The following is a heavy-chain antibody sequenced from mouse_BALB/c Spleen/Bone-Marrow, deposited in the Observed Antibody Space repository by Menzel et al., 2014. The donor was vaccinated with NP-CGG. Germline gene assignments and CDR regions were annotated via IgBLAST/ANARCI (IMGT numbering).Heavy chain of an antibody. CDR2: IYPGSGST. J-gene: IGHJ4*01. Sequence: LQQSGSELVRPGASVKLSCKASGYTFTSYWMHWVKQRPGQGLEWIGNIYPGSGSTNYDEKSKSKATLTVDTSSSTAYMQLSSLTSEDSAVYYCTRPTIGTTYYAMDYWGQGTSVTVSS. CDR1: GYTFTSYW. CDR3: TRPTIGTTYYAMDY. D-gene: IGHD2-14*01. V-gene: IGHV1S22*01.